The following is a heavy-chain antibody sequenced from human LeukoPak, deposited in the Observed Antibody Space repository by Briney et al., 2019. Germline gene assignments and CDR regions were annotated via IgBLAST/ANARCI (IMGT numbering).Heavy chain of an antibody. Sequence: PSETLSLTCTVSGGSISSYYWSWIRQPPGKGLEWIGYIYYSGSTNYNPSLKSRVTISVDTSKNQFSLKPSPVTAADTAVYYCASALRRDGHDYWGQGTLVTVSS. J-gene: IGHJ4*02. D-gene: IGHD5-24*01. CDR3: ASALRRDGHDY. CDR1: GGSISSYY. CDR2: IYYSGST. V-gene: IGHV4-59*01.